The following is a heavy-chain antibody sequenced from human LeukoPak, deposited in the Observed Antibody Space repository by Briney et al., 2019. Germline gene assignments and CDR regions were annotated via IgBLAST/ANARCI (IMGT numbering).Heavy chain of an antibody. CDR3: ATRVTTTITTRGAFDI. J-gene: IGHJ3*02. CDR1: GFTFSSYA. Sequence: SGGSLRLSCTASGFTFSSYAMNWVRQAPGKGLDWVSVISGSGGSTYYADSVKGRFTISRDNSKNTLYLQMNSLSADDTAVYYCATRVTTTITTRGAFDIWGQGTMVTVSS. D-gene: IGHD4-11*01. CDR2: ISGSGGST. V-gene: IGHV3-23*01.